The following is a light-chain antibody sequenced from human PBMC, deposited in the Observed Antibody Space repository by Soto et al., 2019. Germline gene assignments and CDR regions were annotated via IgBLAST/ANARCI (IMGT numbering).Light chain of an antibody. Sequence: ETGLTQSPGTLSLSPGERATLSCRASQSVGGSLAWYQQRPGQAPRLLVYHTSNRATGIPDRFSASGSWTDFTLTIRTLEAEDFGVYYCQQFESSRLTFGQGSQVEV. V-gene: IGKV3-20*01. CDR1: QSVGGS. CDR3: QQFESSRLT. CDR2: HTS. J-gene: IGKJ1*01.